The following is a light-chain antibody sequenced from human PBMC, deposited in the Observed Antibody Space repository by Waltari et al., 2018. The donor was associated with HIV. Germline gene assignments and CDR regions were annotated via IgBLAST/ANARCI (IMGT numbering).Light chain of an antibody. J-gene: IGLJ3*02. V-gene: IGLV2-14*01. Sequence: QSALTQPASVSGSPGQSITISCPGTSSDIGGYKYVSWYQHQPGKAPKLMISEVSNRPSGVSNRFSGSKSGNTASLTISGLQAEDEADYYCSSYTTSSTWVFGGGTKLTVL. CDR1: SSDIGGYKY. CDR3: SSYTTSSTWV. CDR2: EVS.